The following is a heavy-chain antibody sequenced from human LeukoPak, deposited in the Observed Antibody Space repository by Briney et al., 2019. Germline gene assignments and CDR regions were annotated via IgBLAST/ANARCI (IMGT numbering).Heavy chain of an antibody. J-gene: IGHJ4*02. CDR2: IIPIFGTA. Sequence: ASVKISCKASGGTFSSYAISWVRQAPGQGLEWMGGIIPIFGTANYAQKFQGRVTITADESTSTAYMELSSLRSEDTAVYYCARHVVVTADFDYWGQGTLVTVSS. D-gene: IGHD2-21*02. V-gene: IGHV1-69*01. CDR1: GGTFSSYA. CDR3: ARHVVVTADFDY.